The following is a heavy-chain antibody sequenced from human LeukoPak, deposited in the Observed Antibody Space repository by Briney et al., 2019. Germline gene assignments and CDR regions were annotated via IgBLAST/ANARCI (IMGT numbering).Heavy chain of an antibody. D-gene: IGHD6-13*01. Sequence: KSSETLSLTCTVSGGSISSGDYYWSWIRQPPGKGLEWIGYIYYSESTYYNPSLKSRVTISVDTSKNQFSLKLSSVTAADTAVYYCARKYSSSWYGWFDPWGQGTLVTVSS. J-gene: IGHJ5*02. CDR2: IYYSEST. V-gene: IGHV4-30-4*01. CDR3: ARKYSSSWYGWFDP. CDR1: GGSISSGDYY.